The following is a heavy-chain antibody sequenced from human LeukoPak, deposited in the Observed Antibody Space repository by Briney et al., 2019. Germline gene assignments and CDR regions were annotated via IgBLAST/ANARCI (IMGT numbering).Heavy chain of an antibody. V-gene: IGHV4-39*07. D-gene: IGHD3-9*01. CDR3: ASIDFDWLLALDY. J-gene: IGHJ4*02. CDR2: IYYSGST. CDR1: GGSISSSSYY. Sequence: SETLSLTCTVSGGSISSSSYYWGWIRQPPGKGLEWIGSIYYSGSTYYNPSLKSRVTISVDTSKNQFSLKLSSVTAADTAVYYCASIDFDWLLALDYWGQGTLVTVSS.